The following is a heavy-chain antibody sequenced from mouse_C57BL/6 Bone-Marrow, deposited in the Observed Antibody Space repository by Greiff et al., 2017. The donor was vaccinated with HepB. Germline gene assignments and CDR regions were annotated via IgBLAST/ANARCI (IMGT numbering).Heavy chain of an antibody. Sequence: QVQLQQSGAELARPGASVKLSCKASGYTFTSYGISWVKQRPGQGLEWIGEIYPRSGNTYYNEKFKGKATLTADKSSSTAYMELRSLTSEDSAVYFCARDYYERDYAMDYWGQGTSVTVSS. V-gene: IGHV1-81*01. CDR3: ARDYYERDYAMDY. D-gene: IGHD2-4*01. CDR2: IYPRSGNT. J-gene: IGHJ4*01. CDR1: GYTFTSYG.